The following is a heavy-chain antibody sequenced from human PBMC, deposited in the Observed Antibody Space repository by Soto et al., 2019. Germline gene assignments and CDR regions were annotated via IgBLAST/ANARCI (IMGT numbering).Heavy chain of an antibody. Sequence: PSETLSLTCTVSGGSISSYCWSWIRQPPGKGLEWIGYIYYSGSTNYNPSLKSRVTISVDTSKNQFSLKLSSVTAADTAVYYCARAPDYDAFDIWGQGTMVTVSS. D-gene: IGHD4-17*01. CDR2: IYYSGST. CDR3: ARAPDYDAFDI. V-gene: IGHV4-59*01. CDR1: GGSISSYC. J-gene: IGHJ3*02.